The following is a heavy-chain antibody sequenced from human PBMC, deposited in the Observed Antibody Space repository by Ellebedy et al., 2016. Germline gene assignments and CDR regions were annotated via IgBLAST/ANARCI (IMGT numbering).Heavy chain of an antibody. Sequence: ASVKVSCKASGFTFTSYAMHWVRQAPGQRLEWMGWINAGNGDTKFSQKFQGRVTITRDTSASTAYMELSSLGSEDTAVYYCVRYSSGWYHYGMDVWGQGTTVTVSS. J-gene: IGHJ6*02. CDR3: VRYSSGWYHYGMDV. CDR1: GFTFTSYA. V-gene: IGHV1-3*01. CDR2: INAGNGDT. D-gene: IGHD6-19*01.